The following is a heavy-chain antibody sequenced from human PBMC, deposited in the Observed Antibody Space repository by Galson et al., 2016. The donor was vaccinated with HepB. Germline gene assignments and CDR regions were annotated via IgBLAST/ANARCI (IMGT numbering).Heavy chain of an antibody. V-gene: IGHV2-5*01. J-gene: IGHJ3*02. CDR1: GFSLSTSGVG. CDR2: IYWNDHK. Sequence: PALVKPTQTFMLTCAFSGFSLSTSGVGVGWIRQPPGKALEWLALIYWNDHKRYSPSLQIRLTITKDTSKKQVVLTMTNMDPVDTATYFCALTGSYQASDGFDIWGQGTMVTVSS. D-gene: IGHD1-26*01. CDR3: ALTGSYQASDGFDI.